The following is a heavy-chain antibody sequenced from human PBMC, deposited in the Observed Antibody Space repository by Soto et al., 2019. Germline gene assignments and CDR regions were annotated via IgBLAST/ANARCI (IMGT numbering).Heavy chain of an antibody. D-gene: IGHD3-22*01. V-gene: IGHV4-30-4*01. CDR1: GGCISSGDYY. CDR2: IYYSGST. CDR3: ARELASSGYYPFDY. J-gene: IGHJ4*02. Sequence: PSETLSLTCTVSGGCISSGDYYWSWIRQPPGKGLEWIGYIYYSGSTYYNPSLKSRVTISVDTSKNQFSLKLSSVTAADTAVYYCARELASSGYYPFDYWGQGTLVTVSS.